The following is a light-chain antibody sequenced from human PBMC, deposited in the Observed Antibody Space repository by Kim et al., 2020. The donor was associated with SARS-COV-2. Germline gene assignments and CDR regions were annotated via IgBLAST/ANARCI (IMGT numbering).Light chain of an antibody. Sequence: NFMLTQPHSVSESPGKTVTISCTRGSGSIASSYVQWYQQRPGSSPTTVIYEDNQRPSGVPDRFSGSIDTSSNSASLTVSGLKTEDEAYYYCQSYDTANQVFGGGTQLTVL. V-gene: IGLV6-57*01. J-gene: IGLJ2*01. CDR2: EDN. CDR3: QSYDTANQV. CDR1: SGSIASSY.